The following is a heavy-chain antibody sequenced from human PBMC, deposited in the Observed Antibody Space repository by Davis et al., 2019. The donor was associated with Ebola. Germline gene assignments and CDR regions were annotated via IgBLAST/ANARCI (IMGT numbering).Heavy chain of an antibody. CDR1: GFTFSNYG. Sequence: PGGSLRLSCAASGFTFSNYGMSWVRPAPGKGLEWVSSIRAGGGDTYYADAVKGRFTISRENSKSTLYLQMNSLSAEDTAMYYCAQDRGDYNNCRFDPWGQGTLVTVTS. D-gene: IGHD4-11*01. V-gene: IGHV3-23*01. CDR2: IRAGGGDT. J-gene: IGHJ5*02. CDR3: AQDRGDYNNCRFDP.